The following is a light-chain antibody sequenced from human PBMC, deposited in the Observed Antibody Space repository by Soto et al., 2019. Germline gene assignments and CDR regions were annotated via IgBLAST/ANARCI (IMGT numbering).Light chain of an antibody. CDR1: QSISSW. V-gene: IGKV1-5*01. CDR2: DAS. J-gene: IGKJ1*01. CDR3: QQYNSYWT. Sequence: DIQMTQSPSTQSATVVDRVTITCRAIQSISSWLAWYQQIPGKAPNLLIYDASSLESGVPSRFSGSGSGTEFSFTISSLQPDDFATYYCQQYNSYWTFGQGTKVDIK.